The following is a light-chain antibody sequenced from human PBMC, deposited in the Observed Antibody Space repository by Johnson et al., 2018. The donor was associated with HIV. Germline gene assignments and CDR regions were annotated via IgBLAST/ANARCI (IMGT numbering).Light chain of an antibody. V-gene: IGLV1-51*02. CDR3: GTWDTSLNVYV. CDR2: ENN. CDR1: SSNIGNNY. J-gene: IGLJ1*01. Sequence: QPVLTQPPSVSAAPGQKVTISCYGSSSNIGNNYVSWYQQLPGTAPKLLIYENNKRPLGIPDRFSGSKSGTSATLDITGLQTGDEADFYCGTWDTSLNVYVFGTGTKVTVL.